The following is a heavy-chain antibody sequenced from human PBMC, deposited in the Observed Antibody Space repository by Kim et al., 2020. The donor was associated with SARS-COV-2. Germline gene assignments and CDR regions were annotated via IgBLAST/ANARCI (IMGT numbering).Heavy chain of an antibody. CDR3: AREAIWSHVDS. V-gene: IGHV4-59*11. Sequence: SETLSLTCTVSGGSISSHFWSWIRQPPGKGLEWIGYISYSGSSSYNPSLKSRVTISVDTSKNQFSLKLSSVTAADTAVYFCAREAIWSHVDSWGQGTLVTVSS. D-gene: IGHD3-10*01. J-gene: IGHJ4*02. CDR1: GGSISSHF. CDR2: ISYSGSS.